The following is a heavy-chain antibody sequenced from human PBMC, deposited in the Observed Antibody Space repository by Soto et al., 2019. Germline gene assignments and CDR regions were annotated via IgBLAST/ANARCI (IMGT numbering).Heavy chain of an antibody. J-gene: IGHJ4*02. V-gene: IGHV3-9*01. D-gene: IGHD3-22*01. CDR1: GFTFDDYA. Sequence: GGSLRLSSEASGFTFDDYAMHWVRQATGKCLEWVSGISWNSGSIGYEDYVKGLFTISRDNAKNSLYLKMNSLRAEDTAVYYCARDTYYYDSSGYYYYFDYWGQGTLVTVYS. CDR2: ISWNSGSI. CDR3: ARDTYYYDSSGYYYYFDY.